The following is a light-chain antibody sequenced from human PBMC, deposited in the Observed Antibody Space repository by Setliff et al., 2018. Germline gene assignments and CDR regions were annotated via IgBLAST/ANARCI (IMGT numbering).Light chain of an antibody. J-gene: IGLJ1*01. CDR3: QSYDTSLNIYV. CDR1: SSSIGPSHR. V-gene: IGLV1-40*01. Sequence: QSVLTQPPSVSGAPGQRVTIACTGSSSSIGPSHRVHWYQQLPGAAPKLLIYGNGDRPSGVPSRFSGSKSGTSASLAITGLQADDEADYYCQSYDTSLNIYVFGTGTKV. CDR2: GNG.